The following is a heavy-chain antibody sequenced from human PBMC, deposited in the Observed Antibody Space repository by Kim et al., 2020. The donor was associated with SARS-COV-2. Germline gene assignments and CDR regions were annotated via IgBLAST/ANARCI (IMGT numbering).Heavy chain of an antibody. V-gene: IGHV3-21*01. J-gene: IGHJ4*02. Sequence: GGSLRLSCAASGFTFSSYSMNWVRQAPGKGLEWVSSISSSSSYIYYADSVKGRFTISRDNAKNSLYLQMNSLRAEDTAVYYCARGGYYYDSSGYFPDYWGQGPLVTVSS. CDR1: GFTFSSYS. CDR3: ARGGYYYDSSGYFPDY. D-gene: IGHD3-22*01. CDR2: ISSSSSYI.